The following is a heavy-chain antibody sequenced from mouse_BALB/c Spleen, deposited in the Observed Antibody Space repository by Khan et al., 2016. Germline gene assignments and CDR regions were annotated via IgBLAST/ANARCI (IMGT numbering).Heavy chain of an antibody. D-gene: IGHD1-1*01. CDR2: LTYSGST. CDR1: GYSITSDYA. V-gene: IGHV3-2*02. J-gene: IGHJ3*01. Sequence: VQLKESGPGLVKPSQSLSLTCSVTGYSITSDYAWNWLRQFPGSKLEWMGYLTYSGSTSYNPSLKSRISFNRDTSKNQFFLQLNSVTTVDTATSYCARDYYGISFFDYGGQGTLVTVSA. CDR3: ARDYYGISFFDY.